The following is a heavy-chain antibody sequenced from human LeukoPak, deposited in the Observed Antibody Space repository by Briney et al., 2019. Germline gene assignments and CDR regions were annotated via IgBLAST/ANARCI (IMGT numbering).Heavy chain of an antibody. J-gene: IGHJ3*02. CDR2: INPNSGGT. Sequence: GASVKVSCKASGYTFTGYYMHWVRQAPGQGLEWMGWINPNSGGTNYAQKFQGRVTMTRDTSISTAYMELSRLRSDDTAVYYCARPEVAQLERGGAFDIWGQGTMVTVSS. V-gene: IGHV1-2*02. D-gene: IGHD1-1*01. CDR1: GYTFTGYY. CDR3: ARPEVAQLERGGAFDI.